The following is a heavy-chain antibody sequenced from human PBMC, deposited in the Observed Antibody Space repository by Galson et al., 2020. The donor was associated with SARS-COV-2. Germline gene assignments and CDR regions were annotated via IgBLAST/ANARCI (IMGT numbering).Heavy chain of an antibody. Sequence: SVKVSCKASGGTFSSNTINWVRQAPGQGLEWMGGIIPIMATPNYAQKFQGRVTITADKSTNTVHMELSSLTSQDTAVYFCARGYCRSSTCYFLFWGQGTLVTVSS. V-gene: IGHV1-69*06. J-gene: IGHJ4*02. CDR3: ARGYCRSSTCYFLF. D-gene: IGHD2-2*01. CDR2: IIPIMATP. CDR1: GGTFSSNT.